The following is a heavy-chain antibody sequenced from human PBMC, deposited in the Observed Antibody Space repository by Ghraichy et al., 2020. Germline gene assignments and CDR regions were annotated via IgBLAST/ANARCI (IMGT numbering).Heavy chain of an antibody. CDR3: ARDLVHSSGYYYFDY. Sequence: ASVKVSCKASGYTFTGYYMHWVRQAPGQGLEWMGWINPNSGGTNYAQKFQGRVTMTRDTSISTAYMELSRLRSDDTAVYYCARDLVHSSGYYYFDYWGQGTLVTVSS. J-gene: IGHJ4*02. V-gene: IGHV1-2*02. CDR1: GYTFTGYY. CDR2: INPNSGGT. D-gene: IGHD3-22*01.